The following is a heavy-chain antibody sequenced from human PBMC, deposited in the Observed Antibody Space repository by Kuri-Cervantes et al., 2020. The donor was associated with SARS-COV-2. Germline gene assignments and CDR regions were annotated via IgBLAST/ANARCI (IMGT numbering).Heavy chain of an antibody. V-gene: IGHV4-59*01. CDR2: IHHSGSS. CDR3: ARVGAVGTDYYFDQ. J-gene: IGHJ4*02. Sequence: SETLSLTCTVFGASNNNYYWSWIRQPPGKGLGWIAYIHHSGSSNYNSSLKSRVTMSVDTSKSQLSLKLNSVTAADTAVYYCARVGAVGTDYYFDQWGQGTLVTVSS. CDR1: GASNNNYY. D-gene: IGHD1-26*01.